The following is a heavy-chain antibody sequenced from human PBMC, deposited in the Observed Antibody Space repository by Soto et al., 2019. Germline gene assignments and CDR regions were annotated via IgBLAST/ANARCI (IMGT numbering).Heavy chain of an antibody. V-gene: IGHV5-51*01. J-gene: IGHJ4*02. CDR3: ATRSYYDILTGYYPALDYFDY. Sequence: GESLKISCKGSGYSFTSYWIGWVLQMPWKGLEWMGIIYPGDTDTRYSPSFQGQVTISADKSISTAYLQWSSLKASDTAMYYCATRSYYDILTGYYPALDYFDYWGQGTLVTVSS. CDR1: GYSFTSYW. D-gene: IGHD3-9*01. CDR2: IYPGDTDT.